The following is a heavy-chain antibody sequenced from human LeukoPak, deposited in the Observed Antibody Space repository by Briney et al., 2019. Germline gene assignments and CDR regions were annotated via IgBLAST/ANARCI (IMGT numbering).Heavy chain of an antibody. CDR1: GGSISSSNW. V-gene: IGHV4-4*02. CDR3: ARGVVYYDFWSGYPVGHYYYMDV. CDR2: INHSGST. Sequence: SETLSLTCAVSGGSISSSNWWSWVRQPPGKGLEWIGEINHSGSTSYNPSLKSRVTISVDTSKNQFSLKLSSVTAADTAVYYCARGVVYYDFWSGYPVGHYYYMDVWGKGTTVTVSS. J-gene: IGHJ6*03. D-gene: IGHD3-3*01.